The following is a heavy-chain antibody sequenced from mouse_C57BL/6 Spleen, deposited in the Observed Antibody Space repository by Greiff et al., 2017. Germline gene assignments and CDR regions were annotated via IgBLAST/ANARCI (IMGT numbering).Heavy chain of an antibody. V-gene: IGHV1-26*01. Sequence: EVQLQQSGPELVKPGASVKISCKASGYTFTDYYMNWVKQSHGKSLEWIGDINPNNGGTSYNQKFKGKATLTVDKSSSTAYMELRSLTSEDSAVYYCASNYYGSSCDYWGQGTTLTVSS. CDR1: GYTFTDYY. D-gene: IGHD1-1*01. J-gene: IGHJ2*01. CDR2: INPNNGGT. CDR3: ASNYYGSSCDY.